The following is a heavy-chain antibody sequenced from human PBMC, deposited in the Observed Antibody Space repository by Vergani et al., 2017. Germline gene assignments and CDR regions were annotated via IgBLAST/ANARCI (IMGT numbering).Heavy chain of an antibody. D-gene: IGHD5-18*01. CDR1: GFTFSSYA. CDR2: ISYDGSNK. CDR3: SMVKTLDAFDI. J-gene: IGHJ3*02. V-gene: IGHV3-30-3*01. Sequence: QVQLVESGGGVVQPGRSLRLSCAASGFTFSSYAMHWVRQAPGKGLEWVAVISYDGSNKYDADSVKGRFTISRDNSKNTLYLQMNSLRAEDTAVYYCSMVKTLDAFDIWGQGTMVTVSS.